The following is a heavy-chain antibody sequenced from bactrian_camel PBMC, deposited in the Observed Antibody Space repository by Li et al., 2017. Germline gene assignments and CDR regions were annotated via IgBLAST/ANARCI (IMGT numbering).Heavy chain of an antibody. CDR2: IYTRGGTT. CDR3: ATGAWSH. D-gene: IGHD8*01. CDR1: GFIFSSDW. V-gene: IGHV3S1*01. J-gene: IGHJ4*01. Sequence: HVQLVESGGGLVQPGGSLRLSCAGSGFIFSSDWMTWVRQAPGQKREGVAAIYTRGGTTYYSDSVKGRFTASRDNAGNTLFLQMNSLKSDDTARYYCATGAWSHWGMGTQVTVS.